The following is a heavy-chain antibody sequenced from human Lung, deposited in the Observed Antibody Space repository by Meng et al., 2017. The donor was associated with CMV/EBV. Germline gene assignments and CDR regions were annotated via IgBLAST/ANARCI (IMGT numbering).Heavy chain of an antibody. CDR2: ISAYNGNT. Sequence: ASVNVSCKASGYTFTSYGISWVRQAPGQGLEWMGWISAYNGNTNYAQKLQGRVTMTTDTSTSTAYMELRSLRSDDTAVYYSARDPIRVLRFLEWNYYYYGMDVWGQGTTVTVSS. V-gene: IGHV1-18*01. J-gene: IGHJ6*02. CDR1: GYTFTSYG. D-gene: IGHD3-3*01. CDR3: ARDPIRVLRFLEWNYYYYGMDV.